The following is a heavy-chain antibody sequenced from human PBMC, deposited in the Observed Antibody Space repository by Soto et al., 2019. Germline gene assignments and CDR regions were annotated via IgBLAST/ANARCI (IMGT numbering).Heavy chain of an antibody. V-gene: IGHV4-30-4*01. Sequence: SETLSLTCTVSGGSISSGDYYWSWIRQPPGKGLEWIGYIYYSGSTYYNPSLKSRVTISVDTSKNQFSLKLSSVTAADTAVYYCARDRSNSPDFFDDWGQGTLVTVSS. J-gene: IGHJ4*02. D-gene: IGHD6-6*01. CDR1: GGSISSGDYY. CDR2: IYYSGST. CDR3: ARDRSNSPDFFDD.